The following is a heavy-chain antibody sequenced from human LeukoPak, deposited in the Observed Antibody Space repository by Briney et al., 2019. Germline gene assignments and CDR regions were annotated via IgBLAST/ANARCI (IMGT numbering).Heavy chain of an antibody. CDR3: AHPYSSSCYYFDY. D-gene: IGHD6-13*01. Sequence: SVKVSSKASGGTFSIYAISWVRQAPGQGLEWMGRIIPIFGTANYAQKFQGRVTISAEKSTSTAYMELCSLRSEDTAVYYCAHPYSSSCYYFDYWGQGTLVTVSS. CDR1: GGTFSIYA. J-gene: IGHJ4*02. CDR2: IIPIFGTA. V-gene: IGHV1-69*06.